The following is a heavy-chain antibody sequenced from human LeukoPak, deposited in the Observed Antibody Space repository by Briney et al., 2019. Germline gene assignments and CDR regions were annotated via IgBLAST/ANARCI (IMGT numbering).Heavy chain of an antibody. CDR2: IYYSGST. V-gene: IGHV4-31*03. J-gene: IGHJ5*02. CDR1: GGSISSGGYY. D-gene: IGHD1-26*01. Sequence: SQTLSLTCTVSGGSISSGGYYWSWIRQHPGKGLEWIGYIYYSGSTYYNPSLKSRVTISVDTSKNQFSLKLSSVTAADTAVYYCARDLLGANWFDPWGQGTLVTVSS. CDR3: ARDLLGANWFDP.